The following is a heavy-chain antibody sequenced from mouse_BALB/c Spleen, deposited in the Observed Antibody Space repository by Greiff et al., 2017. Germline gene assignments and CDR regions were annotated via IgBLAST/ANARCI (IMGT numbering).Heavy chain of an antibody. J-gene: IGHJ2*01. CDR3: TRRDYGNYFDY. D-gene: IGHD2-1*01. Sequence: EVHLVESGGGLVQPGGSMKLSCVASGFTFSNYWMNWVRQSPEKGLEWVAEIRLKSNNYATHYAESVKGRFTISRDDSKSSVYLQMNNLRAEDTGIYYCTRRDYGNYFDYWGQGTTLTVSS. CDR2: IRLKSNNYAT. CDR1: GFTFSNYW. V-gene: IGHV6-6*02.